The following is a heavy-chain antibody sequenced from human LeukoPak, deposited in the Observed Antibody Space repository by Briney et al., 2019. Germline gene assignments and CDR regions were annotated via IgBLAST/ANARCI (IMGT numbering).Heavy chain of an antibody. Sequence: SETLSLTCIVSGYSITSGYYWGWIRQPPGEGLEWIGSIYHTGDTYYNPSLKSRVTISVDTSKNLFSLNLDSVTAADTAVYYCARDGSRRNEADYWGQGTLVTVSS. V-gene: IGHV4-38-2*02. CDR3: ARDGSRRNEADY. CDR1: GYSITSGYY. CDR2: IYHTGDT. J-gene: IGHJ4*02. D-gene: IGHD1-1*01.